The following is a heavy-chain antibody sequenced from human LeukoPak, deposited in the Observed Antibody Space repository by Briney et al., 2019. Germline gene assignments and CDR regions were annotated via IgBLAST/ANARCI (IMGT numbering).Heavy chain of an antibody. CDR2: IYTSGST. J-gene: IGHJ3*02. V-gene: IGHV4-4*07. CDR3: ARDWHTVVVTAIQGSAFDI. Sequence: SETLSLTCTVSGGSISSYYWSWIRQPAGKGLEWIGRIYTSGSTNYNPSLKSRVTMSVDTSKNQFSLKLSSVTAADTAVYYCARDWHTVVVTAIQGSAFDIWGQGTMVTVSS. CDR1: GGSISSYY. D-gene: IGHD2-21*02.